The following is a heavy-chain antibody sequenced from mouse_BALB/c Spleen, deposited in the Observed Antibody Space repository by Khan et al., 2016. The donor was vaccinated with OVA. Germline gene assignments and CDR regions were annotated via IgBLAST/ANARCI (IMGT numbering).Heavy chain of an antibody. CDR3: ARAFYYGAWFAY. V-gene: IGHV2-9*02. D-gene: IGHD1-1*01. CDR2: IWAGGST. CDR1: GFPLTSYG. J-gene: IGHJ3*01. Sequence: QVQLKESGPGLVAPSQTLSITCTVSGFPLTSYGVHWVRQPPGKGLEWLGVIWAGGSTNHNSALMSRLSISKDNSKSQVFLKMNSLQTDDTAMYYCARAFYYGAWFAYWGQGTLVNVSA.